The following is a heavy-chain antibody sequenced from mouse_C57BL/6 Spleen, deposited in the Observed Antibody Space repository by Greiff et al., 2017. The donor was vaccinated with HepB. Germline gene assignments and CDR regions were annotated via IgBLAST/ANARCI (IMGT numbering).Heavy chain of an antibody. CDR3: ARSVSGSSYYFDY. CDR1: GYTFTSYW. J-gene: IGHJ2*01. D-gene: IGHD1-1*01. V-gene: IGHV1-72*01. CDR2: IDPNSGGT. Sequence: QVQLKQPGAELVKPGASVKLSCKASGYTFTSYWMHWVKQRPGRGLEWIGRIDPNSGGTKYNEKFKSKATLTVDKPSSTAYMQLSSLTSEDSAVYYCARSVSGSSYYFDYWGQGTTLTVSS.